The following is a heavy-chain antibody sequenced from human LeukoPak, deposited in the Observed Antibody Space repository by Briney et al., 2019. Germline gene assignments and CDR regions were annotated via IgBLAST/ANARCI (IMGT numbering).Heavy chain of an antibody. V-gene: IGHV3-21*01. CDR2: ISSSSSYI. Sequence: GSLRLSCAASGFTFSSYWMSWVRQAPGKGLEWVSSISSSSSYIYYADSVKGRFTISRDNAKNSLYLQMNSLRAEDTAVYYCVRGNDYGGPHYWGQGTLVTVSS. CDR3: VRGNDYGGPHY. D-gene: IGHD4-23*01. CDR1: GFTFSSYW. J-gene: IGHJ4*02.